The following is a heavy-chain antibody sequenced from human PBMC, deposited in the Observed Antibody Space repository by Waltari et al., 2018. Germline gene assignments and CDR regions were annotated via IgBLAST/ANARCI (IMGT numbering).Heavy chain of an antibody. CDR1: GGSISSHY. CDR3: AREINNYGDYLDAFDI. J-gene: IGHJ3*02. D-gene: IGHD4-17*01. CDR2: IYYSGST. Sequence: QVQLQESGPGLVKPSETLSLTCTVSGGSISSHYWSWIRQPPGKGLEWIGYIYYSGSTNYNPSLKSRVTISVDTSKNQFSLKLSSVTAADTAVYYCAREINNYGDYLDAFDIWGQGTMVTVSS. V-gene: IGHV4-59*11.